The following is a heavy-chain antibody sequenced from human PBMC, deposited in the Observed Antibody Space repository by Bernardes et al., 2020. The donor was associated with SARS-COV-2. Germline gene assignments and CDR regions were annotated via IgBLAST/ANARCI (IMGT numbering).Heavy chain of an antibody. CDR3: AHSAYYGSTGFYYDY. CDR1: GFTFSTYW. CDR2: INSDGSRT. Sequence: GGSLRLSCAASGFTFSTYWMHWVRQTPEKGLVWVSRINSDGSRTNYADSVKGRFTISRDNAKNTLYLQMNSLRVEDTAVYYCAHSAYYGSTGFYYDYWGQGTLVTVSS. D-gene: IGHD3-22*01. V-gene: IGHV3-74*01. J-gene: IGHJ4*02.